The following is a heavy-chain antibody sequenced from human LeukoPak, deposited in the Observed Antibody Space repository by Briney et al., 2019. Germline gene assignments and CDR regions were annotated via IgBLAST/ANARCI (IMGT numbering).Heavy chain of an antibody. D-gene: IGHD1-26*01. J-gene: IGHJ4*02. Sequence: PGGSLRLSCAASGFTFRSYAMNWVRQAPGKGLEGVSVISCSGGSTYYAHSVKGRFTISRENSKNTLYLQMNRLRGEDTAVYYCAKEVGSPTWRYYFDYWGQGTLVTVSS. V-gene: IGHV3-23*01. CDR3: AKEVGSPTWRYYFDY. CDR2: ISCSGGST. CDR1: GFTFRSYA.